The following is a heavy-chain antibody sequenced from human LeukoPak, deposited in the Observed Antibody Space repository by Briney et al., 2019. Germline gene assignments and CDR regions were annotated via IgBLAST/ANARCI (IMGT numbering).Heavy chain of an antibody. J-gene: IGHJ6*04. CDR3: AELGITMIGGV. V-gene: IGHV3-48*03. CDR1: GFTFSSYE. CDR2: ISSSGSTI. D-gene: IGHD3-10*02. Sequence: GGSLRLSCAASGFTFSSYEMNWVRQAPGKGLEWVSYISSSGSTIYYADSVKGRFTISRDNSKNALYLQMNSLRAEDTAVYYCAELGITMIGGVWGKGTTVTISS.